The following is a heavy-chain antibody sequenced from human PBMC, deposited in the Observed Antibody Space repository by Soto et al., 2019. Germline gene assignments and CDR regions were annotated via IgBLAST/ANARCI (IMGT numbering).Heavy chain of an antibody. V-gene: IGHV1-3*05. D-gene: IGHD3-10*01. Sequence: QVQFVQSGAEEREPGASVKVTCKTSGYTFTSHHIHWVRQAPGQWLEWMGLINAGDGYTQYSRTFQDRVTFSRDTSAGTAYMEFSGLTYEYSAVYYCARAIGMVALDYWGQGTLVTVSS. CDR3: ARAIGMVALDY. CDR2: INAGDGYT. CDR1: GYTFTSHH. J-gene: IGHJ4*02.